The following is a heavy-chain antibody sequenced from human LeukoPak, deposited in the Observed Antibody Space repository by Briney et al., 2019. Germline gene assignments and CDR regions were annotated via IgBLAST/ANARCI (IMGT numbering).Heavy chain of an antibody. V-gene: IGHV1-18*01. Sequence: ASVKVSCKASGSTFTSYGISWVRQAPGQGLEWMGWLSAYNGNTNYAQKLQGRVTMTTDTSTSTAYMELRSLRSDDTAVYYCARNLDSYGTYYFDYWGQGTLVTVSS. CDR3: ARNLDSYGTYYFDY. CDR2: LSAYNGNT. J-gene: IGHJ4*02. D-gene: IGHD5-18*01. CDR1: GSTFTSYG.